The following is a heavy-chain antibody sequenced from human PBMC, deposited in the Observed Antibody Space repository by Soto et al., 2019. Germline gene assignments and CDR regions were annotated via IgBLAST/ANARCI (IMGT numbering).Heavy chain of an antibody. J-gene: IGHJ4*02. Sequence: TVGSLRLSCAASGLTFSNVWMTWVRQAPGKGLEWVGRIKSKSDGETADVAAPVKARFTISRDDSKNTVFLEMNSLKSEDTALYYCAMTAMINRDSSTSFDYWGRGTQVTVSS. V-gene: IGHV3-15*01. CDR3: AMTAMINRDSSTSFDY. CDR1: GLTFSNVW. D-gene: IGHD5-18*01. CDR2: IKSKSDGETA.